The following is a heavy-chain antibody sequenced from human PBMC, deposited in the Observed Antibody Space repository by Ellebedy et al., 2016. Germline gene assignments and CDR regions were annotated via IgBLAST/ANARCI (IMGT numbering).Heavy chain of an antibody. CDR1: GGSISSYY. D-gene: IGHD2-2*01. Sequence: GSLRLSXTVSGGSISSYYWSWIRQPPGKGLEWIGYIYYSGSTNYNPSLKSRVTISVDTSKNQFSLKLSSVTAADTAVYYCARVGSYCSSTSCPQPSWFDPWGQGTLVTVSS. V-gene: IGHV4-59*01. J-gene: IGHJ5*02. CDR2: IYYSGST. CDR3: ARVGSYCSSTSCPQPSWFDP.